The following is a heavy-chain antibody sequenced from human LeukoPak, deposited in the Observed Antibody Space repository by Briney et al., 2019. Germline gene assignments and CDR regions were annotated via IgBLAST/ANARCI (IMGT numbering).Heavy chain of an antibody. V-gene: IGHV3-7*01. Sequence: GGSLRLSCEDSGFTFSDFWMNWVRQAPGKGLEWVANMNQDGSERHYVDSVKGRFTISRDNAKKSLYLQMNSLRAEDTAVYYCAREVITMVRGALLSGPYYHGMDVWGQGTTVTVSS. CDR2: MNQDGSER. CDR3: AREVITMVRGALLSGPYYHGMDV. CDR1: GFTFSDFW. J-gene: IGHJ6*02. D-gene: IGHD3-10*01.